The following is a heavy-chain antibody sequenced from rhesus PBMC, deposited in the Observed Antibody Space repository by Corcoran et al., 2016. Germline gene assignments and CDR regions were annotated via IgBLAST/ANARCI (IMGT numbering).Heavy chain of an antibody. J-gene: IGHJ4*01. Sequence: EVQLVETGGGLVQPGGSLKLSWAASGFTFSSYGMSWVRQAPGKGLEWVSAINSGGGSTYYADSVKGRFTISRDNSKNTLSLQMNSLRAEDTAVYYCAKAGGAAAVVWGQGVLVTVSS. CDR2: INSGGGST. V-gene: IGHV3S5*01. CDR1: GFTFSSYG. CDR3: AKAGGAAAVV. D-gene: IGHD6-25*01.